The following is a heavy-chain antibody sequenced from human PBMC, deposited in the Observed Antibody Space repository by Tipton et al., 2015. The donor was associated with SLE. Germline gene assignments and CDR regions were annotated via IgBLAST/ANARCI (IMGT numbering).Heavy chain of an antibody. CDR3: ARGGGVVIMSIDSWSFDL. D-gene: IGHD2/OR15-2a*01. V-gene: IGHV4-61*02. CDR2: IHTSGST. Sequence: TLSLTCAVSGGSMSSVSDYWSWIRQPAGKGLEWIGRIHTSGSTYSNPSLDSRVTMSVDMSKNQFSLMLTSVTATDTAVYYCARGGGVVIMSIDSWSFDLWGRGTLVTVSS. J-gene: IGHJ2*01. CDR1: GGSMSSVSDY.